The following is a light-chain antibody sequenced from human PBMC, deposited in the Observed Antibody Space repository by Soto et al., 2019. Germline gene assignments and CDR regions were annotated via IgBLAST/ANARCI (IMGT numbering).Light chain of an antibody. V-gene: IGKV3-20*01. Sequence: SVLTQAPDTLSLSLGERATLASRSSQTVSSNYLAWCQQGPGQAPRLLIYGASTRAAGIPDRFSGSGSGTDFTLTITRLEPEDSAVYFCQQYTGPPTTFGQGTRLEIK. CDR2: GAS. CDR3: QQYTGPPTT. CDR1: QTVSSNY. J-gene: IGKJ5*01.